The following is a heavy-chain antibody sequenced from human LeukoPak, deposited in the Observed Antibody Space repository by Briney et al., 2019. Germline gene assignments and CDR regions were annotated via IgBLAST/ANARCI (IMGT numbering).Heavy chain of an antibody. Sequence: ASVKVSCKASGYTFTSYDINWVRQATGQGLEWMGWMNPNSGNTGYAQKFQGRVTMTRNTSISTAYMELSSLRSEDTAVYYCARAQVEYCSGGRCYSGYWGQGTLVTVSS. CDR1: GYTFTSYD. CDR2: MNPNSGNT. V-gene: IGHV1-8*01. D-gene: IGHD2-15*01. J-gene: IGHJ4*02. CDR3: ARAQVEYCSGGRCYSGY.